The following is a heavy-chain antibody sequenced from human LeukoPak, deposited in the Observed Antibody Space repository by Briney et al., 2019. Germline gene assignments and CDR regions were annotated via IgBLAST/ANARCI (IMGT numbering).Heavy chain of an antibody. CDR3: ARLLYYDFWSGHMAHFDY. V-gene: IGHV4-34*01. D-gene: IGHD3-3*01. CDR2: TDYNEDN. Sequence: SETLSLTCAVYGGSFSGYYWSWIRQPPGKGLEWIGETDYNEDNNYNPSLKSRVTISVDTSKNQFSLKLSSVTAADTAVYYCARLLYYDFWSGHMAHFDYWGQGTLVTVSS. CDR1: GGSFSGYY. J-gene: IGHJ4*02.